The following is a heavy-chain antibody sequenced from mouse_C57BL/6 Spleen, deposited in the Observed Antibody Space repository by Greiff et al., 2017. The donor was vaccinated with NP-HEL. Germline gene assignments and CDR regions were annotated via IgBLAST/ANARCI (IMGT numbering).Heavy chain of an antibody. CDR1: GFTFSSYG. CDR3: ARYIANFYFDY. CDR2: ISSGGSYT. V-gene: IGHV5-6*01. D-gene: IGHD4-1*01. Sequence: EVQLQESGGDLVKPGGSLKLSCAASGFTFSSYGMSWVRQTPDKRLAWVATISSGGSYTYYPDSVKGRFTISRDNAKNTLYLQMSSLKSEDTAMYYCARYIANFYFDYWGQGTTLTVSS. J-gene: IGHJ2*01.